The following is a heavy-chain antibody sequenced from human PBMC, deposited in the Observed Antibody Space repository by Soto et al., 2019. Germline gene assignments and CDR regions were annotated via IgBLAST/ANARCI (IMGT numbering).Heavy chain of an antibody. V-gene: IGHV1-8*01. CDR3: ARAPSTDYDFWSGYFGHAGHYYYGMDV. Sequence: ASVKVSCKASGYTFTSYDINWVRQATGQGLEWMGWMNPNSGNTGYAQKFQGRVTMTRNTSISTAYMELSSLKSEDTAVYYCARAPSTDYDFWSGYFGHAGHYYYGMDVWGQGTTVTVSS. J-gene: IGHJ6*02. CDR1: GYTFTSYD. D-gene: IGHD3-3*01. CDR2: MNPNSGNT.